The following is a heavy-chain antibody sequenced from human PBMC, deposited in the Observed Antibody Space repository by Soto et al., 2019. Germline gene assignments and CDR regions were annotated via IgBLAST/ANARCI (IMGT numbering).Heavy chain of an antibody. J-gene: IGHJ6*02. D-gene: IGHD5-12*01. V-gene: IGHV5-10-1*01. CDR2: IDPSDSYT. CDR3: ASLHGGYSGYETKYYYYGMDV. CDR1: GYSFTSYW. Sequence: GESLKISCKGSGYSFTSYWISWVRQMPGKGLEWMGRIDPSDSYTNYSPSFQGHVTISADKSISTAYLQWSSLKASDTAMYYCASLHGGYSGYETKYYYYGMDVWGQGTTVTVSS.